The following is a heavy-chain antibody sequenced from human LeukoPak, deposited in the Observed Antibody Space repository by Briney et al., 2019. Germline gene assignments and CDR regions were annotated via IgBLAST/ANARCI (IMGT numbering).Heavy chain of an antibody. D-gene: IGHD5-24*01. Sequence: PSQTLSLTCTVSGGSISSGDYYWSWIRQPPGKGLEWIGYIYYSGSTYYNPSLKSRVTISVDTSKNQFSLKLSSVTAADTAVYYCARDRRDGYNFPSYYYYGMDVWGQGTTVTVSS. CDR2: IYYSGST. CDR3: ARDRRDGYNFPSYYYYGMDV. J-gene: IGHJ6*02. CDR1: GGSISSGDYY. V-gene: IGHV4-30-4*01.